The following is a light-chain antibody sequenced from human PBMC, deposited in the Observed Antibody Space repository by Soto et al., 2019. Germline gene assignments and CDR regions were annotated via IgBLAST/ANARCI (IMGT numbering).Light chain of an antibody. CDR3: MQSLQTPLT. V-gene: IGKV2-28*01. CDR2: LGS. Sequence: DIVMTQSPLSLPVTPGEPASISCSLIQNFPIINDSNSLDWYLQKPGQSPQLLIFLGSNRASGVPDRFSGSGSGTDFTLKISRVEAEDVGVYYCMQSLQTPLTFGGGTKVESK. CDR1: QNFPIINDSNS. J-gene: IGKJ4*01.